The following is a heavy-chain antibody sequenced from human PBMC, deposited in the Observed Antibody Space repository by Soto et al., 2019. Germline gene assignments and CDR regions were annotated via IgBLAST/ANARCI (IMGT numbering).Heavy chain of an antibody. CDR2: INAGNGNT. J-gene: IGHJ5*02. CDR3: ASLGSP. Sequence: ASVKVSCKASGYTFTSYAIHWVRQAPGQRLEWMGWINAGNGNTKYSQKFQGRVIITRDTSAGTAYMELSSLRSEDTAVYYCASLGSPWGQGTLVTVSS. V-gene: IGHV1-3*01. D-gene: IGHD3-16*01. CDR1: GYTFTSYA.